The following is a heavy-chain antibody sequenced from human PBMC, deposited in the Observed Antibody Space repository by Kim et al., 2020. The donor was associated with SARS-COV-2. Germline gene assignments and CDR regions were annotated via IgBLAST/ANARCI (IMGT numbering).Heavy chain of an antibody. V-gene: IGHV1-69*01. J-gene: IGHJ6*02. Sequence: QKFQGRVTITADESTSTAYMELSSLRSEDTAVYYCARESFPQYYYGMDVGGQGTTVTVSS. CDR3: ARESFPQYYYGMDV.